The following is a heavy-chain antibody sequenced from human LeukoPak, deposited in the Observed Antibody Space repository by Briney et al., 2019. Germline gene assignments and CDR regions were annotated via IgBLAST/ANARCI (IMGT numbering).Heavy chain of an antibody. Sequence: DTLSLNVTVLGGVISLYYWISILEPSGQRLQWIGYIYYSGSTNYNPSLKSRVTMSVDTSKNQFSLKLSSVTAADTAVYYCASDYGDYGAFDIWGQGTMVTVSS. CDR1: GGVISLYY. V-gene: IGHV4-59*12. J-gene: IGHJ3*02. D-gene: IGHD4-17*01. CDR2: IYYSGST. CDR3: ASDYGDYGAFDI.